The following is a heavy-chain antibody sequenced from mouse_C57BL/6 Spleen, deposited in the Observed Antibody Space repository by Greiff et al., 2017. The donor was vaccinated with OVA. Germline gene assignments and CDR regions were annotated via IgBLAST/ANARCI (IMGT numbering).Heavy chain of an antibody. V-gene: IGHV1-7*01. D-gene: IGHD1-1*01. CDR2: INPSSGYN. J-gene: IGHJ2*01. Sequence: VQLQQSGAELAKPGASVKLSCKASGYTFTSYWMHWVKQRPGQGLEWIGYINPSSGYNKYNQKFKDKATLTADKSSSTAYMQLCSLTYEDSAVYYGARSITTVVAPFDYWGQGTTLTVSS. CDR1: GYTFTSYW. CDR3: ARSITTVVAPFDY.